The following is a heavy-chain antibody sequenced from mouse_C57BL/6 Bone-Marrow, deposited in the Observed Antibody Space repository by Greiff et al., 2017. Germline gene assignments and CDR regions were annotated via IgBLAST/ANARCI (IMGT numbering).Heavy chain of an antibody. CDR1: GYTFTNYW. D-gene: IGHD2-3*01. V-gene: IGHV1-63*01. CDR3: ARGDFYDGYLDY. CDR2: IYPGGGYT. J-gene: IGHJ2*01. Sequence: QVQLQQSGAELVRPGTSVKMSCKASGYTFTNYWIGWAKQRPGHGLEWIGDIYPGGGYTNYNEKFKGKATLTADKSSSTAYMQVSSLTSEDSAIYYCARGDFYDGYLDYWGQGTTLPVSS.